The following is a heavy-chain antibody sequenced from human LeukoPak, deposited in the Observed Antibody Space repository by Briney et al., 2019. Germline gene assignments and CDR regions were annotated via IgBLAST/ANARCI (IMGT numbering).Heavy chain of an antibody. Sequence: GGSLRLSCAASGFSVTSSHMSWVRQAPGKGLEGVSIIYSGGNTDYAGSMQGRFAISRDNSKNTLYLQMNSLRPEDTAVYYCARESAPHHGLDYWGQGTLVTVSS. CDR2: IYSGGNT. D-gene: IGHD5-24*01. J-gene: IGHJ4*02. CDR3: ARESAPHHGLDY. V-gene: IGHV3-66*01. CDR1: GFSVTSSH.